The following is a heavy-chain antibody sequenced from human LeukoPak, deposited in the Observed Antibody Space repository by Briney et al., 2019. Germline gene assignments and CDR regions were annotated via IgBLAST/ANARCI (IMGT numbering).Heavy chain of an antibody. CDR1: GYSISSGYD. J-gene: IGHJ4*02. D-gene: IGHD3-9*01. V-gene: IGHV4-38-2*02. CDR2: MYHSGST. CDR3: ARGRDYDVLTGYSFGYYFDF. Sequence: SETLSLTCTVSGYSISSGYDWGWIRQPPGKGLEWIGSMYHSGSTNYNPSLKSRVTISVDTSKNQFSLKLSSVTAADTAIYYCARGRDYDVLTGYSFGYYFDFWGQGTLVTVSS.